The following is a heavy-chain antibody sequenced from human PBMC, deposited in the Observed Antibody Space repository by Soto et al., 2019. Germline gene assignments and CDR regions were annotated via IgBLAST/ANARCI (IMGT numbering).Heavy chain of an antibody. D-gene: IGHD6-13*01. CDR2: IWYDGSNK. V-gene: IGHV3-33*01. CDR1: GFTFSSYG. J-gene: IGHJ4*02. Sequence: GSLRLSCAASGFTFSSYGMHWVRQAPGKGLEWVAVIWYDGSNKYYADSVKGRFTISRDNSKNTLYLQMNSLRAEDTAVYYCARRSFIAAAGTLDYWGQGTLVTVSS. CDR3: ARRSFIAAAGTLDY.